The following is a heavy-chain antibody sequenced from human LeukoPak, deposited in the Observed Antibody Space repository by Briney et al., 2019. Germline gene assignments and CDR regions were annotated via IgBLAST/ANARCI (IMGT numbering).Heavy chain of an antibody. Sequence: PSGTLSLTCAVSGGSISSSNWWSWVRQPPGKGLEWIGEIYHSGSTNYNPSLKSRVTISVDKSKNQFSLKLSSVTAADTAVYYCARMGPSVQDAPYYFDYWGQGTLVTVSS. CDR3: ARMGPSVQDAPYYFDY. D-gene: IGHD2-2*01. J-gene: IGHJ4*02. CDR1: GGSISSSNW. V-gene: IGHV4-4*02. CDR2: IYHSGST.